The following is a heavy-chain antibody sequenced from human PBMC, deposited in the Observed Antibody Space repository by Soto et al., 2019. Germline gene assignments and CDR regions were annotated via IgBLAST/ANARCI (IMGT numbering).Heavy chain of an antibody. CDR2: IYYSGST. CDR1: GGSISSSSYY. D-gene: IGHD1-20*01. J-gene: IGHJ6*02. V-gene: IGHV4-39*01. CDR3: ARLPIDGITGTQSEYYYYYGMDV. Sequence: KTSETLSLTCTVSGGSISSSSYYWGWIRQPPGKGLEWIGSIYYSGSTYYNPSLKSRVTISVDTSKNQFSLKLSSVTAADTAVYYCARLPIDGITGTQSEYYYYYGMDVWGQGTTVTVSS.